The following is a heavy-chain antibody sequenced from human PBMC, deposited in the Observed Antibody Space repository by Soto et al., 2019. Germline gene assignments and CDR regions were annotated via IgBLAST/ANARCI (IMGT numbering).Heavy chain of an antibody. D-gene: IGHD4-17*01. CDR2: IYYSGST. CDR3: ARDTVTISYYYYGMDV. V-gene: IGHV4-59*01. Sequence: SETLSLTCTVSGGSISSYYWSWIRQPPGKGLEWIGYIYYSGSTNYNPSLKSRVTISVDTSKNQFSLKLSSVTAVDTAVYYCARDTVTISYYYYGMDVWGQGTTVTVSS. J-gene: IGHJ6*02. CDR1: GGSISSYY.